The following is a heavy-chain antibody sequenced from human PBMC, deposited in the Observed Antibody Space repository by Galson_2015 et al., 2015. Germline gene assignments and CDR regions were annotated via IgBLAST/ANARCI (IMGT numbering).Heavy chain of an antibody. CDR3: ARDANRGAEFAY. CDR1: GFTFRNYW. CDR2: IKYDGSQT. V-gene: IGHV3-7*03. J-gene: IGHJ4*02. D-gene: IGHD1-14*01. Sequence: SLRLSCAASGFTFRNYWMVWVRQTPGKGLQWVAKIKYDGSQTFYVDSVKGRFTISRDNAENSLDLQMNSLRADDTAVYYCARDANRGAEFAYRGQGARATGSS.